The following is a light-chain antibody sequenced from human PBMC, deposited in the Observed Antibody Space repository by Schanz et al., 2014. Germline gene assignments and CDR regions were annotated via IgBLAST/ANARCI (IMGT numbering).Light chain of an antibody. CDR3: QQYSSYWA. Sequence: DIQMTQSPSSLSASVGDIVTITCRASEDIRTYLAWYQQKPGKAPRLLIYSASTLQSGVPSRFSGSGSGTDFSLTINSLQPDDFATYYCQQYSSYWAFGQGTKVEIK. V-gene: IGKV1-9*01. CDR1: EDIRTY. J-gene: IGKJ1*01. CDR2: SAS.